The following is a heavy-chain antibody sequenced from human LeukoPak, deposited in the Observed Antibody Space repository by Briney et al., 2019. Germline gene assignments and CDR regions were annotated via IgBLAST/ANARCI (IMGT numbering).Heavy chain of an antibody. CDR3: ARSGYRSGWN. Sequence: GGSLRLSCATSGFTFSSSAMSWVRQVSGKGLEWVSVIYTGGSTYHADSVKGRFTISRDNSKNMLYLQMNSLRAEDTAVYYCARSGYRSGWNWGQGTLVTVSS. CDR1: GFTFSSSA. CDR2: IYTGGST. D-gene: IGHD6-19*01. V-gene: IGHV3-66*01. J-gene: IGHJ4*02.